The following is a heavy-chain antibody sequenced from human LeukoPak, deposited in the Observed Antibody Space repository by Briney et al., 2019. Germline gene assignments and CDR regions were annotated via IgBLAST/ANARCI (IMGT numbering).Heavy chain of an antibody. D-gene: IGHD2-8*01. CDR2: INHSGST. J-gene: IGHJ5*02. CDR3: ARGRPPRPLGYCTNGVCYRGSWFDP. Sequence: YPSETLSLTCAVYGGSFSGYYWSWIRQPPGKGLEWIGEINHSGSTNYNPSLKSRVTISVDTSKNQFSLKLSSVTAADTAVYYCARGRPPRPLGYCTNGVCYRGSWFDPWGQGTLVTVSS. V-gene: IGHV4-34*01. CDR1: GGSFSGYY.